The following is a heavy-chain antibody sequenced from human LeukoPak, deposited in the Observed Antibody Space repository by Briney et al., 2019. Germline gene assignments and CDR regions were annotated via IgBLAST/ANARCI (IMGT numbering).Heavy chain of an antibody. J-gene: IGHJ4*02. CDR1: GYIFTNYG. V-gene: IGHV1-69*13. CDR2: IIPIFGTA. CDR3: ARSGEVIPFDY. D-gene: IGHD3-16*02. Sequence: SVKVSCKASGYIFTNYGISWVRQAPGQGLEWMGGIIPIFGTANYAQKFQGRVTITADESTSTAYMELSSLRSEDTAVYYCARSGEVIPFDYWGQGTLVTVSS.